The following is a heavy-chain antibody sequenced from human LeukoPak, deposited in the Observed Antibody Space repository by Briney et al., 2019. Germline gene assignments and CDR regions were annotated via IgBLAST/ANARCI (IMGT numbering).Heavy chain of an antibody. CDR3: ARGNYDILTGYSDAFDI. CDR2: MNPNSGNT. J-gene: IGHJ3*02. Sequence: ASVKVSCKASGYTFTSYDIIWVRQATGHGLEWMGWMNPNSGNTGYAQKFQGRVTMTRNTSISTAYMELSSLRSEDTAVYYCARGNYDILTGYSDAFDIWGQGTMVTVSS. V-gene: IGHV1-8*01. CDR1: GYTFTSYD. D-gene: IGHD3-9*01.